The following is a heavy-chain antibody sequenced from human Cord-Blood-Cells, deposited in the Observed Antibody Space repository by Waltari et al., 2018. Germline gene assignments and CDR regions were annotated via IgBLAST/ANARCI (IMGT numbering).Heavy chain of an antibody. V-gene: IGHV4-34*01. CDR3: ARGLAAAEGYVDY. D-gene: IGHD6-13*01. Sequence: QVQLQQWGAGLLKPSETLSLTCAVYGGSFSGYYWSWIRQPPGKGLEWIGEINHSGSTNYNPALKSRVTISVDTSKNQFSLKLSSVTAADTAVYYCARGLAAAEGYVDYWGQGTLVTVSS. CDR1: GGSFSGYY. CDR2: INHSGST. J-gene: IGHJ4*02.